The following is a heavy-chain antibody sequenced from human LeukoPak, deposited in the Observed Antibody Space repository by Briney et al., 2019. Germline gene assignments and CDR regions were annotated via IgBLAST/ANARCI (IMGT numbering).Heavy chain of an antibody. D-gene: IGHD3-16*02. V-gene: IGHV4-39*01. CDR2: IYYSGST. Sequence: SETLSLTCTVSGGSISSSSYSWGWIRQPPGKGLEWIGSIYYSGSTYYNPSLKSRVTISVDTSKNQFSLKLSSVTAADTAVYYCARRGSYDYVWGSYRPFDYWGQGTLVTVSS. J-gene: IGHJ4*02. CDR1: GGSISSSSYS. CDR3: ARRGSYDYVWGSYRPFDY.